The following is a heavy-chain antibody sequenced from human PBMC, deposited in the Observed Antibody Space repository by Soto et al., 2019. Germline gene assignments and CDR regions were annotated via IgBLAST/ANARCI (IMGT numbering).Heavy chain of an antibody. CDR3: ARDLYCSGGSCKPT. D-gene: IGHD2-15*01. J-gene: IGHJ5*02. CDR1: GYTFTNYG. CDR2: IVTYNGNT. V-gene: IGHV1-18*01. Sequence: ASVKVSCKAAGYTFTNYGISWVRQAPGQGLEWMGWIVTYNGNTQSTQKLQGRVTMTTDTSASTTYMEVTSLRSADTAVYYCARDLYCSGGSCKPTWGQGTLVTVSS.